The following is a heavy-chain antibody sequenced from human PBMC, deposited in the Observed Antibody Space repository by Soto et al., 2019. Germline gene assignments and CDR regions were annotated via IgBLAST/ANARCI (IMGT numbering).Heavy chain of an antibody. CDR1: GFTFSSYS. V-gene: IGHV3-48*01. J-gene: IGHJ4*02. D-gene: IGHD2-2*01. CDR2: ISSSSSTI. CDR3: ASGVSRGRAY. Sequence: EVQLVESGGGLVQPGGSLRLSCAASGFTFSSYSMNWVRQAPGKGLEWVSYISSSSSTIYYADSVKGRFTISRDNAKNSLYLQMNSLRAEDTAVYYCASGVSRGRAYWGQGTLVTVSS.